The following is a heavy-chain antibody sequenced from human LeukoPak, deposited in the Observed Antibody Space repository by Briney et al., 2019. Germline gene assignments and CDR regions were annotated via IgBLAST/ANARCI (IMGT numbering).Heavy chain of an antibody. CDR2: IYTSGST. CDR1: GGSISSYY. Sequence: SETLSLTCTVSGGSISSYYWSWIRQPAGKGLEWIGRIYTSGSTNYNPSVKSRVAISVDKSKNQFSLKLSSVTAADTAVYYCARERREYSSPGPFDYWGQGTLVTVSS. V-gene: IGHV4-4*07. CDR3: ARERREYSSPGPFDY. J-gene: IGHJ4*02. D-gene: IGHD6-6*01.